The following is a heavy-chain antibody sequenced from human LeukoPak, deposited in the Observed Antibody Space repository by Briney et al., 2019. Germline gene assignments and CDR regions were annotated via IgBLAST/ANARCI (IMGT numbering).Heavy chain of an antibody. Sequence: IYYTGNTYYNSSLKSRVTIPLDTSKNQFSLKVISMTAADTAAYYCARGSRYYDSSGYFDYWGQGTLVTVSS. CDR3: ARGSRYYDSSGYFDY. J-gene: IGHJ4*02. CDR2: IYYTGNT. D-gene: IGHD3-22*01. V-gene: IGHV4-39*07.